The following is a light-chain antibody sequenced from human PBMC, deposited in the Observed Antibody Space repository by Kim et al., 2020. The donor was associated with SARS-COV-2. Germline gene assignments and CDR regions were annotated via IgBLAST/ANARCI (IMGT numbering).Light chain of an antibody. CDR2: DVS. J-gene: IGLJ1*01. CDR3: CSYARGSIYV. CDR1: RSDFGSYNY. Sequence: GQSVTIFCTGRRSDFGSYNYVSWYRQHPGQAPNLLIYDVSKLTSGVPDRFSGSKSANTASLTISGLQAEDEADYYCCSYARGSIYVFGAGTKVTVL. V-gene: IGLV2-11*03.